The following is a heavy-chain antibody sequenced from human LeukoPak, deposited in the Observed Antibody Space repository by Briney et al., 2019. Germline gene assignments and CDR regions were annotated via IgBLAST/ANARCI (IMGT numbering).Heavy chain of an antibody. V-gene: IGHV4-39*07. J-gene: IGHJ3*02. CDR3: ARGGAAAGPPHADAFDI. D-gene: IGHD6-13*01. CDR1: GDSVTSSNFY. CDR2: IYYGRST. Sequence: PSETLSLTCTVSGDSVTSSNFYWGWIRQPPGNGLEYIGSIYYGRSTYCNPSLTSRVTISLDTSKNLLSLELTSVTAADTAVYYCARGGAAAGPPHADAFDIWGQGTMVTVSS.